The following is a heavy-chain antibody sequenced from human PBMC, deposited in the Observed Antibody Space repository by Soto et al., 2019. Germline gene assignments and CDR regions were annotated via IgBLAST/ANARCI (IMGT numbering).Heavy chain of an antibody. J-gene: IGHJ4*02. CDR2: VYYSGST. D-gene: IGHD7-27*01. CDR3: ARGPSGDKVHY. V-gene: IGHV4-39*01. CDR1: GDSISGSFHY. Sequence: SETLSLTCTVSGDSISGSFHYWGWIRQPPGKGLEWIGSVYYSGSTYYNPSLKSRVTISVHTSKNQFSLKLSSVTAADTAVYYCARGPSGDKVHYWGQGALVTVS.